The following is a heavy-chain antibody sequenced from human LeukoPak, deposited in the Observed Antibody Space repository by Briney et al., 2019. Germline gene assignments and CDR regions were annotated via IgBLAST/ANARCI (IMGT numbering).Heavy chain of an antibody. CDR2: IYHSGST. Sequence: SETLSLTCAVSGYSISSGYYCGWIRQPPGKGLEWIGSIYHSGSTYYNPSLKSRVTISVDTSKNQFSLKLSSVTAAYTAVYYCARLFSGVLDYWGQGALVTVSS. CDR3: ARLFSGVLDY. V-gene: IGHV4-38-2*01. J-gene: IGHJ4*02. CDR1: GYSISSGYY. D-gene: IGHD3-3*01.